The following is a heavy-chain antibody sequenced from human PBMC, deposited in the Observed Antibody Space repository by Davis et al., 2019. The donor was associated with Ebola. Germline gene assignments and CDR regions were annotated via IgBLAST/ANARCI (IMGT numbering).Heavy chain of an antibody. V-gene: IGHV1-24*01. Sequence: ASVKVSCKVSGYTLTELSMHWVRQAPGKGLEWMGGFDPEDGETIYAQKFQGRVTMTEDTSTDTAYMELSSLRSDDTAVYYCARGADDSSGDDAFDIWGQGTMVTVSS. CDR2: FDPEDGET. CDR1: GYTLTELS. J-gene: IGHJ3*02. D-gene: IGHD3-22*01. CDR3: ARGADDSSGDDAFDI.